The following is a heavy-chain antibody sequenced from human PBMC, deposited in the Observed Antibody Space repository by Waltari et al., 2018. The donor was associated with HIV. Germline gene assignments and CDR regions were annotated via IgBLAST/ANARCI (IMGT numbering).Heavy chain of an antibody. D-gene: IGHD3-3*01. Sequence: QVQLVQSGAEIKKPRASVRVSCKASGYSFIDFDINWVRRAPGRGLEWVGWMNPDNGDAGYGHKFKGRFSLTRDTSTDTAYMDVTNLKPEDTAIYYCTKGRRGALFGDEWGQGTLVTVSS. CDR2: MNPDNGDA. CDR1: GYSFIDFD. V-gene: IGHV1-8*02. CDR3: TKGRRGALFGDE. J-gene: IGHJ4*02.